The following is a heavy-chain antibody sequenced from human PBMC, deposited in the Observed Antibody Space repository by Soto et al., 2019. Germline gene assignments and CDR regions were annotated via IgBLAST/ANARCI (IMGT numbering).Heavy chain of an antibody. D-gene: IGHD2-8*01. J-gene: IGHJ4*02. CDR3: ARDVYRGSPAD. CDR1: GGSISPYY. Sequence: QVQLQESGPGLVKPSATLSLTCNVSGGSISPYYWSWIRQPPGKGLEWIGYVYYSGSTSYNPSLKSRVSISVDTSNNRCSLTLTSVTAADTAVYYCARDVYRGSPADWGQGTLVTVSS. V-gene: IGHV4-59*01. CDR2: VYYSGST.